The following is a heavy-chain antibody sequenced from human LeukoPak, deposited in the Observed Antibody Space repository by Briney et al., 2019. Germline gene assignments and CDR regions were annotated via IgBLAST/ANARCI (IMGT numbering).Heavy chain of an antibody. CDR1: GFSFSSYA. V-gene: IGHV3-23*01. CDR2: ICGGGDYI. D-gene: IGHD5-12*01. Sequence: GGSLRLSCVASGFSFSSYAMTWVRQTPGKGREWVSAICGGGDYIYYGDSVKGRFTTSRDNSKSTLYLQMNSLRADDTAVYYCAKNGYAGYDHCYFYMDVWGKGTTVTVSS. J-gene: IGHJ6*03. CDR3: AKNGYAGYDHCYFYMDV.